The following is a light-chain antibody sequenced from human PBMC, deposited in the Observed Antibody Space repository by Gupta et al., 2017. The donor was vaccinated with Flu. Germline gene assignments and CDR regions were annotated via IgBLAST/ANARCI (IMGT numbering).Light chain of an antibody. CDR1: SSDVGVHNY. CDR2: EVS. Sequence: SITISCTGTSSDVGVHNYVTWHQQHPGKAPKLMMYEVSNRPSGVSNRVSGSKSGNTASLTISGLQAEDEGDYYCSSYTSSGTWVFGGGTKLTVL. CDR3: SSYTSSGTWV. J-gene: IGLJ3*02. V-gene: IGLV2-14*01.